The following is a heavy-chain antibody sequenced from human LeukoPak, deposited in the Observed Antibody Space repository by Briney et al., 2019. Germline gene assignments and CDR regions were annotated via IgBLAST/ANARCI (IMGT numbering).Heavy chain of an antibody. V-gene: IGHV3-23*01. Sequence: GGSLRLSCASSGFTFSSYAMSWVRQAPGKGLEWVSTIGGTGVRTYYADSVKGRFTISRDNSKNTLYLQINSLRAEDTAVYFCAKDRLGGPYFFHYWGHGTLVTVSS. CDR2: IGGTGVRT. J-gene: IGHJ4*01. CDR3: AKDRLGGPYFFHY. CDR1: GFTFSSYA. D-gene: IGHD3-16*01.